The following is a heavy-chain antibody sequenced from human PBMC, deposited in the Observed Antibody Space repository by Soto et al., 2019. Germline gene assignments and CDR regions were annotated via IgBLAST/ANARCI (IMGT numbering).Heavy chain of an antibody. CDR2: VGIAGNI. Sequence: EVQLVESGGGLVQPGGSLRLSCGASGFAFSSYDMHWVRQVKGKGLEWVSGVGIAGNIYFAGSVKGRFTVSREDAENSVFLEMKSLRVGDTAVYYCTRGGIAPGYGMDVWGLGTTVTVAS. J-gene: IGHJ6*02. CDR1: GFAFSSYD. CDR3: TRGGIAPGYGMDV. D-gene: IGHD6-13*01. V-gene: IGHV3-13*01.